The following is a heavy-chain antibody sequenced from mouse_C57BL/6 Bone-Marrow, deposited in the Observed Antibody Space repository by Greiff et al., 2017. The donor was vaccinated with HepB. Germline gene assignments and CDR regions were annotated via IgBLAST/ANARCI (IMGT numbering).Heavy chain of an antibody. J-gene: IGHJ3*01. D-gene: IGHD3-1*01. CDR3: ARQRTGAWVAF. CDR2: ISSGGSYT. Sequence: EVQGVESGGDLVKPGGSLKLSCAASGFTFSSYGMSWVRQTPDKRLEWVATISSGGSYTYYPDSVKGRFTISRDNAKNTLYLQMSSLKSEETAMYNTARQRTGAWVAFWGQESLGSVSA. V-gene: IGHV5-6*01. CDR1: GFTFSSYG.